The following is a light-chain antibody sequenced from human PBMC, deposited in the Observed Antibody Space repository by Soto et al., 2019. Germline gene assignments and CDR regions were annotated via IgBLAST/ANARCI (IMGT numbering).Light chain of an antibody. CDR2: GAS. Sequence: IVLTRSPGTLSLSPGERATLSCRASQSVSNNYLAWYQQKPGQAPRLLIYGASNRATGIPDRFSGSGSGTDFTLTISRLEPEDFAVYYCQQYGSSGTFGQGTKVEIK. J-gene: IGKJ1*01. V-gene: IGKV3-20*01. CDR3: QQYGSSGT. CDR1: QSVSNNY.